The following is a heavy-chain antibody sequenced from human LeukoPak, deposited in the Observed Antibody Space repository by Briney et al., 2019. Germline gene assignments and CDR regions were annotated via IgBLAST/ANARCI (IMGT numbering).Heavy chain of an antibody. CDR3: AKSNGYGLVDV. V-gene: IGHV4-59*12. D-gene: IGHD3-10*01. J-gene: IGHJ3*01. CDR2: IFYSGST. CDR1: GFTFSSYG. Sequence: GSLRLSCAASGFTFSSYGMHWVRQPPGKGLEWIGNIFYSGSTYYSPSLKSRVTISLDTSRNQFSLKLTSVTAADTAVYYCAKSNGYGLVDVWGQGTMVTVSS.